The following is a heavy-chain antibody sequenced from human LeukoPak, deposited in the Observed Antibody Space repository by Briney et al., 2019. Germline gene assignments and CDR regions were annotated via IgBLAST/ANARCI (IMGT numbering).Heavy chain of an antibody. Sequence: TGGSLRLSCAGSGFSFSSYSMNWVRQAPGKGLEWVSSISSSSYIYYADSVKGRFTISRDNAKNSLYLQMNSLRAEDTAVYYCARCMRAAHAFDIWGQGTMVTVSS. J-gene: IGHJ3*02. CDR2: ISSSSYI. CDR1: GFSFSSYS. CDR3: ARCMRAAHAFDI. D-gene: IGHD2-8*01. V-gene: IGHV3-21*01.